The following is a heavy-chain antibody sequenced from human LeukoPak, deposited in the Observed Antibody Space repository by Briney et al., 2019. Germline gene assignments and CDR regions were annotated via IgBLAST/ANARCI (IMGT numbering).Heavy chain of an antibody. J-gene: IGHJ5*02. CDR2: IIPIFGTA. CDR1: GGTFSSYA. CDR3: ARADYSNPYNWFDH. V-gene: IGHV1-69*13. Sequence: ASVKVSCKASGGTFSSYAISWVRQAPGQGLEWMGGIIPIFGTANYAQKFQGRVTITADESTSTAYMELSSLRSEDTAVYYCARADYSNPYNWFDHWGQGTLVTVSS. D-gene: IGHD4-11*01.